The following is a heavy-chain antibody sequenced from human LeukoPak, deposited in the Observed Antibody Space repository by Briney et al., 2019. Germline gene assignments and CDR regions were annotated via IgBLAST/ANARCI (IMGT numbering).Heavy chain of an antibody. D-gene: IGHD3-10*01. Sequence: PGGSLRLSCAASGFTVSSNYMSWVRQPPGKGLEWVSVIYSGGTTFYADSVKGRFTISRDNSKNTLYLQINSLRADDTAVYYCAKLKGWYGEGYFDYWGQGTVLTVSS. CDR1: GFTVSSNY. V-gene: IGHV3-53*01. CDR2: IYSGGTT. J-gene: IGHJ4*02. CDR3: AKLKGWYGEGYFDY.